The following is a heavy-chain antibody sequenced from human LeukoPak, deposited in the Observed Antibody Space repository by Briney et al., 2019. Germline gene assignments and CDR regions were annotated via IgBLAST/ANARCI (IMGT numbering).Heavy chain of an antibody. V-gene: IGHV3-23*01. CDR3: AKDRGITMKGAFDI. Sequence: GGSLRLSCAASGFIFTNYNLNWVRQAPGKGLEWVSAISGSGGSTYYADSVKGRFTISRDNSKNTLYLQMNSLRAEDTAVYYCAKDRGITMKGAFDIWGQGTMVTVSS. CDR1: GFIFTNYN. CDR2: ISGSGGST. D-gene: IGHD3-22*01. J-gene: IGHJ3*02.